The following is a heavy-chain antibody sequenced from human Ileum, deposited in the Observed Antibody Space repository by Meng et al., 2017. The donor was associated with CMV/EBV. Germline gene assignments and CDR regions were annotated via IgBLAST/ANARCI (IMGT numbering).Heavy chain of an antibody. CDR1: GFTFDDYT. D-gene: IGHD6-19*01. J-gene: IGHJ5*02. CDR3: AKGGQWLITS. V-gene: IGHV3-43*01. Sequence: GESLKISCAASGFTFDDYTMHWVRQAPGKALEWVSLISRDGRAAYYGDSVKGRFTISRDNSKNSFFLQMNSLRSEDTALYYCAKGGQWLITSWGQGTLVTVSS. CDR2: ISRDGRAA.